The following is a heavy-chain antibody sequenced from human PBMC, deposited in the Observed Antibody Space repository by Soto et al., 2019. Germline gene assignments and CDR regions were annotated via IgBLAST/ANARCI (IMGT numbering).Heavy chain of an antibody. CDR2: FYYSGST. CDR3: ARLGGYCSGTSCYGYYGMDV. D-gene: IGHD2-2*01. Sequence: PSETLSLTCTVSGGSISRSRCHWGWIRQPPGKGLEWIGTFYYSGSTYYNPSLESRVTISVDTSKNQFSLKVSSVTAADTAMYYCARLGGYCSGTSCYGYYGMDVWGQGTTVTVSS. J-gene: IGHJ6*02. V-gene: IGHV4-39*01. CDR1: GGSISRSRCH.